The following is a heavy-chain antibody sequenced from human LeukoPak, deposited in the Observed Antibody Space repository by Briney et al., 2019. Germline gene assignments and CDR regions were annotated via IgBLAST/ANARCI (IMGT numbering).Heavy chain of an antibody. CDR1: EYSFSNYW. CDR2: IYPGDSDT. CDR3: ARPRTGYYAHDSFDI. J-gene: IGHJ3*02. D-gene: IGHD3-22*01. V-gene: IGHV5-51*01. Sequence: GESLKISCKGSEYSFSNYWIGWVRQMPGKGLELMGVIYPGDSDTRYSPSFQGQVTISADKSINTAYLQWSYLKVSDTAMYYCARPRTGYYAHDSFDIWGQGTMVTVSS.